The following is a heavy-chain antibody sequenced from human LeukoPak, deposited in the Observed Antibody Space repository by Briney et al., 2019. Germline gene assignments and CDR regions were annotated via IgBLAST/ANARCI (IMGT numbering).Heavy chain of an antibody. CDR3: ARFSEFGELSGY. J-gene: IGHJ4*02. V-gene: IGHV3-74*01. Sequence: GGSLRLSCAASGFTFSSYWMHWVRQAPGKGLVWVSRINSDGSSTNYADSVKGRFTISRDNAKNALYLQMNSLRAEDTAVYYCARFSEFGELSGYWGQGTLVTVSS. CDR2: INSDGSST. D-gene: IGHD3-10*01. CDR1: GFTFSSYW.